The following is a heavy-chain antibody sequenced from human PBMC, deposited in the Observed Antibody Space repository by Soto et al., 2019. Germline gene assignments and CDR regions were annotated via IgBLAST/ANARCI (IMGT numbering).Heavy chain of an antibody. CDR3: ARDLYSFGFFDY. V-gene: IGHV3-30-3*01. Sequence: PGGSLRLSCAASGFTFSTFAMHWVRQAPGKGLEWVAVISYDGSNKYYADSVKGRFTISRDNSKNTLYVQMNSLRAEDTAVYYCARDLYSFGFFDYWGQGTLVTVSS. J-gene: IGHJ4*02. D-gene: IGHD5-18*01. CDR2: ISYDGSNK. CDR1: GFTFSTFA.